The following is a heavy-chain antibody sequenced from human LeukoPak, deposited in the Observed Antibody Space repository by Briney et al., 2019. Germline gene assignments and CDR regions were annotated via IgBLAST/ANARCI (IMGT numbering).Heavy chain of an antibody. CDR2: MYSGGKT. Sequence: GSLRLSWAASCFTVRNNYMSWVRLAPGKGLEWVSVMYSGGKTYYGDSVKGRFTISRDDSKNTVYLQMNSLRAQDTAVYYCAKGCTSPRCYIESWGQGISVTVSS. J-gene: IGHJ4*02. D-gene: IGHD2-8*01. CDR1: CFTVRNNY. CDR3: AKGCTSPRCYIES. V-gene: IGHV3-53*01.